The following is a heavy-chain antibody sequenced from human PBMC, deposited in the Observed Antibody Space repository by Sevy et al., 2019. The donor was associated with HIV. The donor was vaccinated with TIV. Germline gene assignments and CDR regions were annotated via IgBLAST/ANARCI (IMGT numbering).Heavy chain of an antibody. CDR3: ARSRVVVRSGFDAFDI. CDR2: ISYDGSNK. D-gene: IGHD2-15*01. V-gene: IGHV3-30-3*01. CDR1: GFTFSSYA. Sequence: GRSLRLSCAASGFTFSSYAMHWVRQAPGKGLEWVAVISYDGSNKYYADSVKGRFTISRDNSKNTLYLQMNSLRAEDTAVYYCARSRVVVRSGFDAFDIWGQGTMVTVS. J-gene: IGHJ3*02.